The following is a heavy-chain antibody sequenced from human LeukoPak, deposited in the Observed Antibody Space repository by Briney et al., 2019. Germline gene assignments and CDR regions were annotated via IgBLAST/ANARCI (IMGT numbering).Heavy chain of an antibody. J-gene: IGHJ4*02. D-gene: IGHD4-23*01. Sequence: SETLSLTSTVSGGSINGYYWSWSRQPPGKGLDWIGYVYYSGSTNYNPSLKSRASISVDSSKNHSSLKLTSVTAADTAVYYCVRHGSGKSPDYWGQGTLVTVSS. CDR2: VYYSGST. V-gene: IGHV4-59*08. CDR3: VRHGSGKSPDY. CDR1: GGSINGYY.